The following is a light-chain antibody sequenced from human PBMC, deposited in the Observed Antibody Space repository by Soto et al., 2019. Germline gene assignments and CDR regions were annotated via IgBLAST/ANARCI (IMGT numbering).Light chain of an antibody. V-gene: IGKV3-15*01. CDR2: DAS. J-gene: IGKJ1*01. CDR1: QSVSSH. Sequence: EIVMTQSPATLSVSPGERATLSCRASQSVSSHLAWYQHKPGQAPRLLIYDASTRATDVPDRFTGSGSATEFTLTISSLQSEDFAVCYCQQYNNWPLTWTFGLGTKVEIK. CDR3: QQYNNWPLTWT.